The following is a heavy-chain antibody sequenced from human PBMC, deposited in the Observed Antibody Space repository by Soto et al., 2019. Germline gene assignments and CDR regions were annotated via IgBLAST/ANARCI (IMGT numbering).Heavy chain of an antibody. CDR2: IYNGGIP. CDR3: ASKDYDKYVYYFDY. Sequence: QVEMEESGPGLLKPSETLSLTCTVSGGSVSSQYWSWIRQPAGKGLEWIGRIYNGGIPLIHPSIESRVALSLDTSKNQFSLTLSSVTAADTATYYCASKDYDKYVYYFDYWGRGTLVTVSS. D-gene: IGHD3-22*01. CDR1: GGSVSSQY. J-gene: IGHJ4*02. V-gene: IGHV4-4*07.